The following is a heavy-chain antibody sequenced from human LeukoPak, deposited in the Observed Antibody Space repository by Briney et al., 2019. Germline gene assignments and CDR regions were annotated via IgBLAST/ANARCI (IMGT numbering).Heavy chain of an antibody. Sequence: ASVKVSCKASGYTFTSYGISWLRQAPGQGLEWMGWISAYNGNTNYAQKLQGRVTMTTDTSTSTAYMELRSLRSDDTAVYYCARVEDPGGYSHLDDYWGQGTLVTVSS. CDR1: GYTFTSYG. D-gene: IGHD3-22*01. J-gene: IGHJ4*02. V-gene: IGHV1-18*01. CDR3: ARVEDPGGYSHLDDY. CDR2: ISAYNGNT.